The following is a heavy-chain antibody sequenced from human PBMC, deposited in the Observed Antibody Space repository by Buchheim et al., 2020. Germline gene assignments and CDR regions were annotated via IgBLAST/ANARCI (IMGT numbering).Heavy chain of an antibody. J-gene: IGHJ6*02. CDR2: IKQDGSEK. D-gene: IGHD4-17*01. Sequence: EVQLVESGGGLVQPGGSLRLSCAASGFTFSSYWMSWVRQAPGKGLEWVANIKQDGSEKYYVDSVKGRFTISRDNARNSLYLQMNSLRAEDTAVYYCARGGPTVTGYYYYYGMDVWGQGTT. V-gene: IGHV3-7*01. CDR1: GFTFSSYW. CDR3: ARGGPTVTGYYYYYGMDV.